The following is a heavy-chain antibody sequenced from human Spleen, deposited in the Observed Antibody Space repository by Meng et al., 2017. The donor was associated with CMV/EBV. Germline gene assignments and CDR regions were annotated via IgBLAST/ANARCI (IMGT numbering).Heavy chain of an antibody. Sequence: GESPKISCAASGFTFSSYSMNWVRQAPGKGLEWVSSISSSSSYIYYADSVKGRFTISRDNAKNSLYLQMNSLRAEDTAVYYCARDFSKVLMDVWAKGPRSPSP. J-gene: IGHJ6*02. CDR2: ISSSSSYI. V-gene: IGHV3-21*01. D-gene: IGHD2/OR15-2a*01. CDR3: ARDFSKVLMDV. CDR1: GFTFSSYS.